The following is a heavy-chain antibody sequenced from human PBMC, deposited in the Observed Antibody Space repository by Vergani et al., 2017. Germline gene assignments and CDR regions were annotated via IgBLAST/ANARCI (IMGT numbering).Heavy chain of an antibody. V-gene: IGHV3-11*06. Sequence: QVQLVESGGGLVKPGGSLRLSCAASGFTFSDYYMSWIRQAPGKGLEWVSYISSSSSYTNYADSVKGRFTISRDNAKNSLYLQMNSLRAEDTAVYYCAKVEYGGNTRGYFDYWGQGTLVTVSS. CDR1: GFTFSDYY. CDR3: AKVEYGGNTRGYFDY. CDR2: ISSSSSYT. J-gene: IGHJ4*02. D-gene: IGHD4-23*01.